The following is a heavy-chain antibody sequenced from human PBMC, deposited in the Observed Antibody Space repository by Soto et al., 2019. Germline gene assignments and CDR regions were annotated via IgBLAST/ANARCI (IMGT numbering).Heavy chain of an antibody. CDR3: ARDDYYDILTGYSQPDAFDI. J-gene: IGHJ3*02. D-gene: IGHD3-9*01. CDR2: ISSSSSYI. V-gene: IGHV3-21*01. Sequence: GGALRLSCAASVFTFSSYSMNWVRQAPGKGLEWVSSISSSSSYIYYADSVKGRFTISRDNAKNSLYLQMNSLRAEDTAVYYCARDDYYDILTGYSQPDAFDIWGQGTMVTVSS. CDR1: VFTFSSYS.